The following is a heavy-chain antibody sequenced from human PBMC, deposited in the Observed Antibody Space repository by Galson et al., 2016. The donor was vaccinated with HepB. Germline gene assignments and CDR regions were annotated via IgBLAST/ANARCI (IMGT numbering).Heavy chain of an antibody. CDR3: ARGHDYGDYLAT. Sequence: SLRLSCAASGFTFRTFGMHWVRQAPGKGLKWLEWVSAIYSAGSAYYADSVKGRFTISRDEFENTLYLQMNSLRADDTALYYCARGHDYGDYLATWGQGSLVIVSS. CDR1: GFTFRTFG. CDR2: IYSAGSA. V-gene: IGHV3-NL1*01. J-gene: IGHJ4*02. D-gene: IGHD4-17*01.